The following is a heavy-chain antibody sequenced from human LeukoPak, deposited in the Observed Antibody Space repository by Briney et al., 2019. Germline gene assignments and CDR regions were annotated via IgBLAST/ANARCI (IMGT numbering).Heavy chain of an antibody. Sequence: ASVKVSCKASGYTFTSYGISWVRQAPGQGLEWMGWISAYNGNTNYAQKLQGRVTMTTDTSTSTAYMELRSLRSDDTAVYYCARGGAQRVVPATYYYYYGMDVWGQGTTVTVSS. D-gene: IGHD2-2*01. CDR3: ARGGAQRVVPATYYYYYGMDV. V-gene: IGHV1-18*01. J-gene: IGHJ6*02. CDR1: GYTFTSYG. CDR2: ISAYNGNT.